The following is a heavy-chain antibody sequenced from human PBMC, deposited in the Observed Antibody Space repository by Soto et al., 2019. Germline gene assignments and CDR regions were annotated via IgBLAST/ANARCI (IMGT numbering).Heavy chain of an antibody. Sequence: SETLSLTGTVSGGSVSGYYWSWIRQPPGKGLEWVAYIHYGGTTMYNPSVKGRVTISVDTPKNQFSLKLNSVTAADTAVYYCTRHAETAKFQYGLDVWGQGTTVTVSS. D-gene: IGHD5-18*01. J-gene: IGHJ6*02. V-gene: IGHV4-59*02. CDR2: IHYGGTT. CDR1: GGSVSGYY. CDR3: TRHAETAKFQYGLDV.